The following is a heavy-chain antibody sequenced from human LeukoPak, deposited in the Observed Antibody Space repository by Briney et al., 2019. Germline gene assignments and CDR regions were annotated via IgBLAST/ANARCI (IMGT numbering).Heavy chain of an antibody. J-gene: IGHJ4*02. D-gene: IGHD3-10*01. CDR3: AEKRIGDRPPIH. Sequence: GGSLRLSCVASGFTFNNYAMSWVRQAPGKGLEWVSGITGSGGSTYYSDSVRGRFTISRDNSKDTLYLQMNSLRAEDTAMYYCAEKRIGDRPPIHWGQGTLVTVSS. CDR1: GFTFNNYA. CDR2: ITGSGGST. V-gene: IGHV3-23*01.